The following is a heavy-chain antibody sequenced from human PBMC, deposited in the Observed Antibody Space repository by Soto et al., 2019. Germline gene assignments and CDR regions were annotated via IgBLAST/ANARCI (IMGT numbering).Heavy chain of an antibody. V-gene: IGHV3-33*01. J-gene: IGHJ6*02. D-gene: IGHD3-22*01. CDR3: ARIDSSGYYYYYYGMDV. CDR1: GFTFSSYG. Sequence: GGSLRLSCAASGFTFSSYGMHWVRQAPGKGLEWVAVIWYDGSNKYYADSVKGRFTISRDNSKNTLYLQMNSLRAEDTAVYYCARIDSSGYYYYYYGMDVWGQGTTVTVSS. CDR2: IWYDGSNK.